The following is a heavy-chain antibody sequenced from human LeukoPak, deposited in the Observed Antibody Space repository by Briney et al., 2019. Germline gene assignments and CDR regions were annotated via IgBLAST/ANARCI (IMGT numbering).Heavy chain of an antibody. V-gene: IGHV4-39*07. J-gene: IGHJ3*02. CDR1: GGSISSSSYY. D-gene: IGHD6-13*01. CDR2: IYYSGST. CDR3: ARKSYSPGAFDI. Sequence: SETLSLTCTVSGGSISSSSYYWGWIRQPPGKGLEWIGTIYYSGSTYYNPSLKSRVTISVDTSKNQFSLKLSSVTAADTAVYYCARKSYSPGAFDIWGQGTMVTVSS.